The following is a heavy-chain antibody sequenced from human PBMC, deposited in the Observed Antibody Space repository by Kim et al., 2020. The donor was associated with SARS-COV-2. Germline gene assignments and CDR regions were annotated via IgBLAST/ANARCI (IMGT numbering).Heavy chain of an antibody. CDR2: IGTSGNST. J-gene: IGHJ3*02. CDR1: GFTFSSSA. Sequence: GGSLRLSCAASGFTFSSSAMSWVRQTPGKGLEWVSVIGTSGNSTYYADSVKGRFTISRDNSKNTLYLQMNSLRAEDTAVYYCAKYLGYCSSTSCYGGAFDIWGQGTMVTVSS. V-gene: IGHV3-23*01. D-gene: IGHD2-2*01. CDR3: AKYLGYCSSTSCYGGAFDI.